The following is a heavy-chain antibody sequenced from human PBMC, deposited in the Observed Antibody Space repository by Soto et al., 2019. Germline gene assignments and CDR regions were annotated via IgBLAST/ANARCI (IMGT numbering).Heavy chain of an antibody. J-gene: IGHJ2*01. D-gene: IGHD3-16*01. CDR2: IIPVYGAT. CDR3: AGDWVGGSWYFDL. V-gene: IGHV1-69*06. CDR1: GGSFSSYA. Sequence: QVQLVQSGAEVKKPGSSVKVSCEASGGSFSSYAISWVRQAPGQGLEWMGGIIPVYGATNSAQKFQGRVAITEDKSTTTVYLEVSGLTSQDTAVYYCAGDWVGGSWYFDLWGRGTLVTVSS.